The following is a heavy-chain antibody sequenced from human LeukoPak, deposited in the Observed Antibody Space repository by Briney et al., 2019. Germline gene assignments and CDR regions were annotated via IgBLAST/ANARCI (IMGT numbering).Heavy chain of an antibody. CDR1: GFTFSSYG. Sequence: GGSLRLSCAASGFTFSSYGMHWVRQAPGKGLEWVAFIRYDGSNKYYADSVKGRFTISRDNSKNTLYLQMNSLRAEDTAVYYCARGPSTSIAVAGPDNYFDYWGQGTLVTVSS. CDR2: IRYDGSNK. D-gene: IGHD6-19*01. J-gene: IGHJ4*02. V-gene: IGHV3-30*02. CDR3: ARGPSTSIAVAGPDNYFDY.